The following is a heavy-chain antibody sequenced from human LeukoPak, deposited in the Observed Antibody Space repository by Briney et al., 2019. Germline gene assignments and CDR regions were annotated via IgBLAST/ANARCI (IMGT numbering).Heavy chain of an antibody. V-gene: IGHV3-21*01. CDR3: ATHWFGEPTVDY. CDR1: GFTFSSYS. D-gene: IGHD3-10*01. CDR2: ISSSSSYI. J-gene: IGHJ4*02. Sequence: PGGSLRLSCAASGFTFSSYSMNWVRQAPGKGLEWVSSISSSSSYIYYADSVKGRFTISRDNAKNSLYLQMNSLRAEDTAVYYCATHWFGEPTVDYWGQGTLVTVSS.